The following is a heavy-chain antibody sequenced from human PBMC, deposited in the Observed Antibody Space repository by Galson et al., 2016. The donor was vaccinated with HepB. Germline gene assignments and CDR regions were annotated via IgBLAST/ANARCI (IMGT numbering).Heavy chain of an antibody. V-gene: IGHV3-23*01. CDR3: AKSGFFGELDK. J-gene: IGHJ4*02. Sequence: SLRLFCAVSAGTFKNYAMNWVRQAPGKGLEWVAAISGSGGRTSYEDSVRGRFTISRDNSKNTLFLRMNSVGVEDTAVYFCAKSGFFGELDKWGQGTGVVVSS. CDR2: ISGSGGRT. CDR1: AGTFKNYA. D-gene: IGHD3-10*01.